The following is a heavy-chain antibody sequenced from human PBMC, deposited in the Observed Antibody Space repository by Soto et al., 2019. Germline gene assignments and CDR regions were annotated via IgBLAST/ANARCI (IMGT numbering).Heavy chain of an antibody. Sequence: PSETLSLTCAVYGGSFSGYYWSWIRQPPGKGLEWIGEINHSGSTNYNPSLKSRVTISVDTSKNQFSLKLSSVTAADTAVYYCASLRSVRRDYWGQGTLVTVSS. CDR3: ASLRSVRRDY. CDR2: INHSGST. V-gene: IGHV4-34*01. J-gene: IGHJ4*02. CDR1: GGSFSGYY.